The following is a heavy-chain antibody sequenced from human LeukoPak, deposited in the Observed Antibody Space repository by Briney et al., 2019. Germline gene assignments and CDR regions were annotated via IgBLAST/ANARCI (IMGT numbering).Heavy chain of an antibody. CDR2: IYWDDK. D-gene: IGHD3-10*01. CDR1: GFSLSTSGVG. J-gene: IGHJ4*02. Sequence: SGPTLVNPTQTLTLTCTFSGFSLSTSGVGVGWIRQPPEKALEWLALIYWDDKRYSPSLKSRLTITKDTSKNQVVLTMTNMDPVDTATYYCARTSRRRFGYWGQGTLVTVSS. V-gene: IGHV2-5*01. CDR3: ARTSRRRFGY.